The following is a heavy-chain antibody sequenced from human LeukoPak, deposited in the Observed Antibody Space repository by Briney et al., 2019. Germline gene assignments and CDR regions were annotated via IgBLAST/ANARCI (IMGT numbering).Heavy chain of an antibody. CDR3: AKDSYPRIVGAILYYFDY. CDR1: GFTFSSYA. J-gene: IGHJ4*02. V-gene: IGHV3-23*01. D-gene: IGHD1-26*01. Sequence: GGSLRLSCPASGFTFSSYAMSWVRQAPGKGLEWVSAISGSGGSTYYADSVKGRFTISRDNSKNTLYLQMNSLRAEDTAVYYCAKDSYPRIVGAILYYFDYWGQGTLVTVSS. CDR2: ISGSGGST.